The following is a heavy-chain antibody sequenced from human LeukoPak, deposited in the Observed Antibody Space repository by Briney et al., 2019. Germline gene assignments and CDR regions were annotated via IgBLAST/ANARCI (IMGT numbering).Heavy chain of an antibody. J-gene: IGHJ5*02. Sequence: GASVKVSCKASGYSFTTYGITWVRQAPGQGLEWMGWISPYNGETNYAEKFQGRVTMTTDTSTSTAYMELRSLRSDDTAVHYCARDFYTSGSGWSDPWGQGTLVTVSS. D-gene: IGHD6-19*01. CDR3: ARDFYTSGSGWSDP. CDR2: ISPYNGET. V-gene: IGHV1-18*01. CDR1: GYSFTTYG.